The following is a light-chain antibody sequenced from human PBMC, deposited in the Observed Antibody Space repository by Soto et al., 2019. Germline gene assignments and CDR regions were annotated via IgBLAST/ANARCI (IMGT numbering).Light chain of an antibody. CDR1: QDINND. J-gene: IGKJ3*01. CDR2: AAS. V-gene: IGKV1-27*01. Sequence: DIPMTHSPASLSASVGDRVTITCLASQDINNDLDWYQQKPGQVPQIIIYAASTLQSTVQFITQARFRASGSGTDFTLTLRRLKLEDVATYYCQKYHSVPCTFGPGTTVDI. CDR3: QKYHSVPCT.